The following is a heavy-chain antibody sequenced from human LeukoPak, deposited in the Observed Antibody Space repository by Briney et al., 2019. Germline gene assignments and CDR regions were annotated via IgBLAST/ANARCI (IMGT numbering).Heavy chain of an antibody. J-gene: IGHJ5*02. Sequence: GASVKVSCKASGYTFTGYYMHWVRQAPGQGLEWMGWINPNSGGTNYAQKFQGRVTMTRDTSISTAYMELSRLRSDDTAVNYCARGVDRDGYNSWFDPWGQGTLVTVSS. D-gene: IGHD5-24*01. CDR2: INPNSGGT. CDR3: ARGVDRDGYNSWFDP. CDR1: GYTFTGYY. V-gene: IGHV1-2*02.